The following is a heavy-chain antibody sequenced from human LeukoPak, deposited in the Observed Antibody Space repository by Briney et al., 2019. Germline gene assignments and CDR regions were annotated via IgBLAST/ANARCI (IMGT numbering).Heavy chain of an antibody. D-gene: IGHD3-3*01. Sequence: SQTLSLTCTVSGGSISSYYWSWIRQPAGKGLEWIGRIYTSGSTNYNPSLKSRVTMSVDTSKNQFSLKLSSVTAADTAVYYCARDYTITIFGVAHDAFDIWGQGTMVTVSS. J-gene: IGHJ3*02. CDR2: IYTSGST. CDR1: GGSISSYY. CDR3: ARDYTITIFGVAHDAFDI. V-gene: IGHV4-4*07.